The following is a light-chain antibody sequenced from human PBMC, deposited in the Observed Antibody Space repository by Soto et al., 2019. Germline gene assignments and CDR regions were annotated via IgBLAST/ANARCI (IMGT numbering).Light chain of an antibody. CDR3: QQYDTSLST. J-gene: IGKJ4*01. Sequence: EIVLTQSPGTLSLSPGERATLSCRASQSVSSSYLAWYQQRPGQAPRLLIYTASSRATGIPDRFSGSGSGTDFTLTISRLEPEDFAVYYCQQYDTSLSTFGGGTKVDIK. CDR2: TAS. CDR1: QSVSSSY. V-gene: IGKV3-20*01.